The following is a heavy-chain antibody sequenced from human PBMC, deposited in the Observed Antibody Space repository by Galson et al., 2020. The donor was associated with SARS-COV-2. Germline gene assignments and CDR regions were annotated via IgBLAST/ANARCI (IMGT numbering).Heavy chain of an antibody. Sequence: SQTLSLTCTVPGGSISSYYWSWIRQPPGKGLEWIGYIYYSGSTNYNPSLKSRVTIPVDTSKNQFSLKLSSMTAADTAVYYCSRVDCSGGSCYYYAFDSWGQGTMVTVSS. CDR2: IYYSGST. D-gene: IGHD2-15*01. CDR3: SRVDCSGGSCYYYAFDS. V-gene: IGHV4-59*13. CDR1: GGSISSYY. J-gene: IGHJ3*02.